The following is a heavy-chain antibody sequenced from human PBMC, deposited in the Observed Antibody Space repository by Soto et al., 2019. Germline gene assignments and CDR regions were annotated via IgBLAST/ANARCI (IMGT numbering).Heavy chain of an antibody. Sequence: PGGSLRLSCAGSGFTFGDYALSWFRQAPGKGLEWVGFIRSKAYGGTADYAASMKGRFSISRDDSKSIAYLQMNSLKSEDTAVYYCTRDRIRITIFGEVITGGMDVWGQGTTVTVSS. CDR3: TRDRIRITIFGEVITGGMDV. V-gene: IGHV3-49*03. CDR2: IRSKAYGGTA. D-gene: IGHD3-3*01. CDR1: GFTFGDYA. J-gene: IGHJ6*02.